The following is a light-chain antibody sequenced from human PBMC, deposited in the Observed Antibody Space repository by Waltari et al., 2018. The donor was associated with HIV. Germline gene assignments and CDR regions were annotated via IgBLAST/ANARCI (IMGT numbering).Light chain of an antibody. CDR1: QSLLYSDEYRY. CDR3: MQGRDWTPT. Sequence: VMLTQSPPFLSVTLGQPASISCRSSQSLLYSDEYRYLSWFQQRPGQSPRRLIYKVCQRDSGVPDRFSGSGSDTEFTLTIRRVEAEDVGVYYCMQGRDWTPTFGGGTKVEIK. CDR2: KVC. V-gene: IGKV2-30*01. J-gene: IGKJ4*01.